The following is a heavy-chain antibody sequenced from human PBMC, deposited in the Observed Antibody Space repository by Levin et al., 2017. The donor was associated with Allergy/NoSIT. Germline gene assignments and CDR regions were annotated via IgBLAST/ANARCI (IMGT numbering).Heavy chain of an antibody. Sequence: SCAASGLTVSDNYMTWVRQAPGKGLEWVSVIYSGGSAFYSDSVRGRFTISRDNSKNTLYLQMNSLRAEDTGVYYRARRGDYWGQGTLVTVSS. V-gene: IGHV3-66*04. D-gene: IGHD7-27*01. CDR3: ARRGDY. CDR2: IYSGGSA. CDR1: GLTVSDNY. J-gene: IGHJ4*02.